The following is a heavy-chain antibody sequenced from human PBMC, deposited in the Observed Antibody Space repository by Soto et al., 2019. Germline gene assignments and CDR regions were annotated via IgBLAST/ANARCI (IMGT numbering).Heavy chain of an antibody. Sequence: EVQLLESGGGLVQPGGSLRLSCAASGFTFSSYGMSWVRQAPAKGLEWVSAVSNSGGSTYYADSVKGRFTISRDNSHNTLYLQMNSLGAEDTAIYYCAKGTWNVCSSSSCYGFGFWGQGTLVTVSS. V-gene: IGHV3-23*01. CDR2: VSNSGGST. J-gene: IGHJ4*02. D-gene: IGHD2-2*01. CDR1: GFTFSSYG. CDR3: AKGTWNVCSSSSCYGFGF.